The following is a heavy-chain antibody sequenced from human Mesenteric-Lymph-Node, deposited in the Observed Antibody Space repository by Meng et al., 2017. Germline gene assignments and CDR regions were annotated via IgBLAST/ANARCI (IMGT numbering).Heavy chain of an antibody. Sequence: ASVKVSCKASGYTFTGYYMHWVRQAPGQGLEWMGRINPNSGGTNYAQKFQGRVTMTRDTSISTAYMELSRLRSDDTAVYYCARDESSVVSDDWYFDLWGRGTLVTVSS. CDR2: INPNSGGT. D-gene: IGHD4-23*01. CDR1: GYTFTGYY. V-gene: IGHV1-2*06. CDR3: ARDESSVVSDDWYFDL. J-gene: IGHJ2*01.